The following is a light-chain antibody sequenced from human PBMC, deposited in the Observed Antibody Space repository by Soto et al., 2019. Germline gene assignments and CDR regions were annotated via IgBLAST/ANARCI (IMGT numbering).Light chain of an antibody. J-gene: IGKJ5*01. Sequence: EDVLTQSPSTPSFSPGERATHSFTVTQSVSSYLAWYHQKLGQAPRLLLYDASNRATGIPARFSGGGSGTDFTLTISSREPEDFAASYCKQRSNWDSSTFGQGTRLE. CDR1: QSVSSY. CDR2: DAS. CDR3: KQRSNWDSST. V-gene: IGKV3-11*01.